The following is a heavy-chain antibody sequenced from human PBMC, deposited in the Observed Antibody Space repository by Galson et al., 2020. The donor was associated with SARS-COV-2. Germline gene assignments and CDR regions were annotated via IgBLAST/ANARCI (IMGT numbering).Heavy chain of an antibody. D-gene: IGHD3-10*01. CDR1: GGSISSGGYS. J-gene: IGHJ5*02. Sequence: SETLSLTCAVSGGSISSGGYSWSWIRQPPGKGLEWIGYIYHSGSTYYNPSLKSRVTISVDRSKNQFSLKLSSVTAADTAVYYCARVGGFGDSGDWFDPWGQGTLVTVSS. V-gene: IGHV4-30-2*01. CDR3: ARVGGFGDSGDWFDP. CDR2: IYHSGST.